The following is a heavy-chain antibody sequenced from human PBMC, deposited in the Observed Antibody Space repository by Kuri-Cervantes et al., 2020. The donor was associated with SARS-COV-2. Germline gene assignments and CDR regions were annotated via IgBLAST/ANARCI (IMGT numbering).Heavy chain of an antibody. CDR2: IRYDGSNK. CDR3: AKVGQQLVPDWFDP. Sequence: GESLKISCAASGFTFSSYGMHWVRQAPGKGLEWVAFIRYDGSNKYYADSVKGRFTISSDNSKNTLYLQMNSLRAEDTAVYYCAKVGQQLVPDWFDPWGQGTLVTVSS. V-gene: IGHV3-30*02. CDR1: GFTFSSYG. J-gene: IGHJ5*02. D-gene: IGHD6-13*01.